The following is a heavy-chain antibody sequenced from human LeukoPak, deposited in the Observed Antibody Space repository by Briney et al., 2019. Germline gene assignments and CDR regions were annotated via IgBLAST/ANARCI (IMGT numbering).Heavy chain of an antibody. CDR1: GFTVNGKY. Sequence: GGSLRLSCAASGFTVNGKYMSWVRQAPGKGLEWVSVIYSTGSTYYADYVKGRFTVSRDTSSNTAYLQMNSLTAEDTAVYYCARHLRVYAFDYWGQGTLVTVSS. J-gene: IGHJ4*02. V-gene: IGHV3-66*02. CDR2: IYSTGST. D-gene: IGHD2-8*01. CDR3: ARHLRVYAFDY.